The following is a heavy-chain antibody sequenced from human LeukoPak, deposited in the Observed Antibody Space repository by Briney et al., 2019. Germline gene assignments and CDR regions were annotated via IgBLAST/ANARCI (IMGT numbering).Heavy chain of an antibody. Sequence: QAGGSLRLSCAASGFTVSSNYMSWVRQAPGKGLEWVSVIYSVGSTYYADSAKRRFTISRDNSKNTLYLQMNSLRAEDTAVYYCARDGTGDRWGHFDYWGQGTLVTVSS. D-gene: IGHD7-27*01. J-gene: IGHJ4*02. CDR1: GFTVSSNY. CDR3: ARDGTGDRWGHFDY. CDR2: IYSVGST. V-gene: IGHV3-53*01.